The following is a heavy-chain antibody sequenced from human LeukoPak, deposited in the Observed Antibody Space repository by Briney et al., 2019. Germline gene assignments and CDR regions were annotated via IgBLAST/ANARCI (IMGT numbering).Heavy chain of an antibody. CDR1: GGTFSSYA. V-gene: IGHV1-69*05. CDR3: ARSYAVVAATVGGRNWFDP. D-gene: IGHD2-15*01. Sequence: SVKVSCKASGGTFSSYAISWVRQAPGQGLEWMGRIIPIFCTANYAQKFQGRVTFTTDESTSTAYMELRSLRSEDTAVYYCARSYAVVAATVGGRNWFDPWGQGTLVTVSS. CDR2: IIPIFCTA. J-gene: IGHJ5*02.